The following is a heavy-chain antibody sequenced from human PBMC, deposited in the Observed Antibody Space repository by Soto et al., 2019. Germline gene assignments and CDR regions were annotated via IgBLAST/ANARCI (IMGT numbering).Heavy chain of an antibody. V-gene: IGHV3-7*01. CDR3: ASSALARGVGLPAPVGN. CDR2: INQDESQT. D-gene: IGHD2-2*01. Sequence: PGGSLRLSCAASGFSFNHYWLSWVRQAPGKGLEWVANINQDESQTYYVDSVEGRFTISRDNAKNSLYLQMNSLRAEDTAVYYCASSALARGVGLPAPVGNWGQGTLVTVSS. CDR1: GFSFNHYW. J-gene: IGHJ4*02.